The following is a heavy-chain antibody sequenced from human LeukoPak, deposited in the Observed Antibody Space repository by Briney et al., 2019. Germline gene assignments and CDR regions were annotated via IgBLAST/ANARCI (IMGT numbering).Heavy chain of an antibody. J-gene: IGHJ6*03. CDR1: GFTVSSNY. V-gene: IGHV3-53*01. Sequence: GGSLRLSCAASGFTVSSNYMSWVRQAPGKGLEWVSVIYGGGSTDYADSVKGRFTISRDNAKNSLYLQMNSLRAEDTALYFCARDPYSGNYGNYYYYYMDVWGKGTTVTISS. CDR2: IYGGGST. D-gene: IGHD1-26*01. CDR3: ARDPYSGNYGNYYYYYMDV.